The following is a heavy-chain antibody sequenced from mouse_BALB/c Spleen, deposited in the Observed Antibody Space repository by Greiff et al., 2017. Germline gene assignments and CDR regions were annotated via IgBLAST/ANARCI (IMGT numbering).Heavy chain of an antibody. D-gene: IGHD2-10*01. V-gene: IGHV1-18*01. CDR1: GYTFTEYT. CDR2: INPNNGGT. Sequence: SGPELVKPGASVKISCKTSGYTFTEYTMHWVKQSHGKSLEWIGGINPNNGGTSYNQKFKGKATLTVDKSSSTAYMELRSLTSEDSAVYYCARSPYYGNYGDAMDYWGQGTSVTVSS. CDR3: ARSPYYGNYGDAMDY. J-gene: IGHJ4*01.